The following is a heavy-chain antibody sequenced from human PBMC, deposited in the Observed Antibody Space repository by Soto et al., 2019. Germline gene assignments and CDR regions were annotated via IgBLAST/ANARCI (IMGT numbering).Heavy chain of an antibody. CDR3: ARTSVSSGYYFL. Sequence: PSETLSLTCAVSGYSISSGYYWGWIRQPPGKGLEWIGSIYHSGSTYYNPSLKSRVTISVDTSKNQFSLKLSSVTAADTAVYYCARTSVSSGYYFLWGQGTLVTVSS. J-gene: IGHJ4*02. V-gene: IGHV4-38-2*01. CDR1: GYSISSGYY. D-gene: IGHD3-22*01. CDR2: IYHSGST.